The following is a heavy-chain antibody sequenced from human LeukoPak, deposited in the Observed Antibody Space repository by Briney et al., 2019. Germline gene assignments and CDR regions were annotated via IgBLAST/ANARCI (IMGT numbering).Heavy chain of an antibody. J-gene: IGHJ5*02. CDR2: FDPEDGET. V-gene: IGHV1-24*01. Sequence: ASVKVSCKVSGYTLTELSMHWVRQAPGKGLEWMGGFDPEDGETIYAQKFQGRVTMTEDTSTDTAYMELSSLGSEDTAVYYCATDIRPYGSGTFDPWGQGTLVTVSS. D-gene: IGHD3-10*01. CDR3: ATDIRPYGSGTFDP. CDR1: GYTLTELS.